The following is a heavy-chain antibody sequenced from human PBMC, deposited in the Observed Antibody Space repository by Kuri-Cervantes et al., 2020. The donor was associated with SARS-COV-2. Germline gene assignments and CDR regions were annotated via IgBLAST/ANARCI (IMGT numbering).Heavy chain of an antibody. CDR2: IYSGGSST. D-gene: IGHD3-22*01. V-gene: IGHV3-23*03. CDR1: GFTFSSYA. J-gene: IGHJ4*02. CDR3: AKDQDYYYSSGQFDY. Sequence: GESLKISCAASGFTFSSYAMSWVRQAPGKGLEWVSVIYSGGSSTYYADSVKGRFTISRDNSKNTLYLQMNSLRAEDTAVYYCAKDQDYYYSSGQFDYWGQGTLVTVSS.